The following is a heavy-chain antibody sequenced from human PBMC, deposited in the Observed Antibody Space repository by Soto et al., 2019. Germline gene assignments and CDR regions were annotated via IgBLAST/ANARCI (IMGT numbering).Heavy chain of an antibody. J-gene: IGHJ4*02. Sequence: EVQLVESGGGLVKPGGSLRLSCAASGFTFSNAWMNWVRQAPGKGLEWVGRIKSKTDGGTTDYAAPVKGRFTVSRDDSNNTLYLQMNSLKTEDTAVYYCGAYYDSSGYYDYWGQGTLVTVSS. CDR3: GAYYDSSGYYDY. V-gene: IGHV3-15*07. CDR2: IKSKTDGGTT. CDR1: GFTFSNAW. D-gene: IGHD3-22*01.